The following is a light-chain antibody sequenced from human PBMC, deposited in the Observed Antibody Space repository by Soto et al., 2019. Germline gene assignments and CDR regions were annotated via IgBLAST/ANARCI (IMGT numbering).Light chain of an antibody. Sequence: DIQMTQSPSSLSGSVGDSVTITCRASQGISNDLAWYQQKPGKAPTLLIYAASTLQSGVPSRFSGSGSGTEFTLTISSLQPEDVATYYCQKYNNAPRTFGQGTKVEIK. CDR3: QKYNNAPRT. J-gene: IGKJ1*01. CDR2: AAS. V-gene: IGKV1-27*01. CDR1: QGISND.